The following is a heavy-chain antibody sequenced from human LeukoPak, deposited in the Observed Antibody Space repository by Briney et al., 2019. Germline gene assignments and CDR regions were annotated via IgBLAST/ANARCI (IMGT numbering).Heavy chain of an antibody. CDR2: ISYDGSNK. D-gene: IGHD3-22*01. CDR3: ARGPHLPPNYYDSSGYDW. CDR1: GFTFSSYA. J-gene: IGHJ4*02. V-gene: IGHV3-30-3*01. Sequence: PGGSLRLSCAASGFTFSSYAMHWVRQAPGKGLEWVAVISYDGSNKYYADSVKGRFTISRDNSKNTLYLQMNSLRAEDPAVYYCARGPHLPPNYYDSSGYDWWGQGTLVTVSS.